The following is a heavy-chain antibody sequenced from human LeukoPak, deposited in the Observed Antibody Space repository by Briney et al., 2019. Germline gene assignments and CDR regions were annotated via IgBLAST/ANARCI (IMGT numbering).Heavy chain of an antibody. J-gene: IGHJ4*01. CDR2: IHTSGST. CDR1: GGSISTYY. V-gene: IGHV4-4*07. CDR3: AGRGLSTGWTFDY. Sequence: SETLSLTCSVAGGSISTYYWSWIRQPAGKGLEWIAQIHTSGSTNFNPSLKSRVSISMDTPNNQFSLMISSVTAADTAIYYCAGRGLSTGWTFDYWGHGTLVTVSS. D-gene: IGHD6-19*01.